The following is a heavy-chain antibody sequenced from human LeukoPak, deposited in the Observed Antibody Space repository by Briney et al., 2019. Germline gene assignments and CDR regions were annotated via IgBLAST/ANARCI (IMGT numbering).Heavy chain of an antibody. CDR1: GFSFNESH. Sequence: PGGSLRLSCAASGFSFNESHMTWIRQAPGKGLEWVAYISGRSYSMYYADSVKGRFNISRDNSLNSLYLHMSSLRADDTAVYYCVRGKRRFDYWGQGTLVTVSS. CDR2: ISGRSYSM. V-gene: IGHV3-11*01. CDR3: VRGKRRFDY. J-gene: IGHJ4*02.